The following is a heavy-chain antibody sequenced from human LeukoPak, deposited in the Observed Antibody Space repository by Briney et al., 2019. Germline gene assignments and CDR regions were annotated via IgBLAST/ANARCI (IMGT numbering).Heavy chain of an antibody. Sequence: SETLSLTCAVSGGSISSGGYSWSWIRQPPGKGLEWIGYIYHSGSTYYNPSLKSRVTISVDRSKNQFSLKLSSVTAADTAVYYCARVRGWSGVDFDYWGQGTLVTVSS. J-gene: IGHJ4*02. CDR3: ARVRGWSGVDFDY. CDR1: GGSISSGGYS. D-gene: IGHD6-19*01. V-gene: IGHV4-30-2*01. CDR2: IYHSGST.